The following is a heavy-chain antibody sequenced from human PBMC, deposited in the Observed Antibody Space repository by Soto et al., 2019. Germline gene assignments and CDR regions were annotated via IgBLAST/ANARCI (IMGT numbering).Heavy chain of an antibody. CDR3: ARGGSNDWQVAFDI. D-gene: IGHD3-9*01. V-gene: IGHV4-34*01. CDR1: GGSFSTYY. CDR2: INHSGSN. Sequence: QLQQWGAGLLKPSETLSLTCVVSGGSFSTYYYNWIRQSPGKGLEWIGEINHSGSNNYSPSLKGRVTMSLDTSKNQFSLKLTSVPAADTAVYYCARGGSNDWQVAFDIWGQGTMVTVSS. J-gene: IGHJ3*02.